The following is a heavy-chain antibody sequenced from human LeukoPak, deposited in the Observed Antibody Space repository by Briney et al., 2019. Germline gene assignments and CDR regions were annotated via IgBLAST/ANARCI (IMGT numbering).Heavy chain of an antibody. J-gene: IGHJ5*02. CDR2: INHSGST. V-gene: IGHV4-34*01. CDR1: GGSFSNYY. CDR3: ASVLPGGIYHYVPLRWFDP. Sequence: PSETLSLTCAVYGGSFSNYYWSWIRQPPGKGLEWIGEINHSGSTNYNPSLKSRVTISVDTSKNQFSLNLRSVTAADTAVYYCASVLPGGIYHYVPLRWFDPWGQGTLVTVSS. D-gene: IGHD4-17*01.